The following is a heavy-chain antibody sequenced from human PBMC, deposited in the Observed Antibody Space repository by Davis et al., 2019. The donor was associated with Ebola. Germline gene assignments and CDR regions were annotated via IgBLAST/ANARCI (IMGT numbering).Heavy chain of an antibody. J-gene: IGHJ4*02. CDR2: INHSGST. V-gene: IGHV4-34*01. CDR1: GGSFSGHY. D-gene: IGHD5-18*01. CDR3: ATGGYSYGLDY. Sequence: MPSETLSLTCAVYGGSFSGHYWSWIRQPPGKGLEWIGEINHSGSTNYIPSLKSRVTISVDTSKNQFSLKLSSVTAADTAVYYCATGGYSYGLDYWGQGTLVTVSS.